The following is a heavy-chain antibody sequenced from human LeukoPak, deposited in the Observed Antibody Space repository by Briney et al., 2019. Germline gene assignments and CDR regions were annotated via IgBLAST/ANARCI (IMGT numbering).Heavy chain of an antibody. CDR2: TYYRSKWKN. J-gene: IGHJ4*02. CDR3: TREGGGADAAFDY. CDR1: GDSVSSNSAC. D-gene: IGHD3-16*01. V-gene: IGHV6-1*01. Sequence: SQTLSLTCVISGDSVSSNSACWNWIRQSPSRGLEWLGSTYYRSKWKNDYAPSVRGRITINPDTSKNQFSLQLNSVTPDDTAVYYCTREGGGADAAFDYWGQGTLVTVST.